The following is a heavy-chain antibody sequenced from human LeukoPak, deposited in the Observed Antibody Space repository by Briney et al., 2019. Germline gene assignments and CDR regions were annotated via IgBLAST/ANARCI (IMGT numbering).Heavy chain of an antibody. Sequence: RPGGSLRLSCAASGFTFDDYGMSWVRQAPGKGLEWGSGINWNGGSTGFADSVKGRFTISRAIAKNSLYLQLNSLKAEDTALYYCAREQYQLLYGYYYMDVWGKGTTVTVSS. CDR2: INWNGGST. CDR1: GFTFDDYG. D-gene: IGHD2-2*02. J-gene: IGHJ6*03. CDR3: AREQYQLLYGYYYMDV. V-gene: IGHV3-20*04.